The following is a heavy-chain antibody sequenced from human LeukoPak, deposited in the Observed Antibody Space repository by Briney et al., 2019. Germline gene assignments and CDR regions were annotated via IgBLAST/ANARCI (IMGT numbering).Heavy chain of an antibody. D-gene: IGHD3-22*01. J-gene: IGHJ3*02. V-gene: IGHV4-31*03. CDR2: IYYSGST. CDR1: GGSISSGGYY. CDR3: ARDTDSSGYAFDI. Sequence: SQTLSLTCTVSGGSISSGGYYWSWLRQHPGKGLEWIGYIYYSGSTYYNPSLKSRVTISVDTSKNQFSLKLSSVTAADTAVYYCARDTDSSGYAFDIWGQGTMVTVSS.